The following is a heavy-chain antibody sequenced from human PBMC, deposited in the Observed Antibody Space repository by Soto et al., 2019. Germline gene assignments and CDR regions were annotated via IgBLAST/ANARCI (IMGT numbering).Heavy chain of an antibody. Sequence: SETLSLTCTVSGGSISSGGYYWSWIRQHPGKGLEWIGYIYYSGSTYYNPSLKSRVTISVDTSKNQFSLKLSSVTAADTAVYYCARDELQGAFDIWGQGTMVTVSS. J-gene: IGHJ3*02. V-gene: IGHV4-31*03. D-gene: IGHD1-7*01. CDR2: IYYSGST. CDR3: ARDELQGAFDI. CDR1: GGSISSGGYY.